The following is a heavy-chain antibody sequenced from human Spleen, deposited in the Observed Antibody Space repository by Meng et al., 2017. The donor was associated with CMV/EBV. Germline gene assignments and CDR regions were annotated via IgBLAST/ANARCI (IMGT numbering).Heavy chain of an antibody. CDR2: SNGDGSST. CDR3: ARGTYGYQMIYGPDY. Sequence: YVFTFSTYWMTWVRQAPGKGLVWVSRSNGDGSSTTYADSVEGRFTISRDNAKNTLYLQMNGLRAEDTAVYYCARGTYGYQMIYGPDYWGQGTLVTVSS. J-gene: IGHJ4*02. D-gene: IGHD3-10*01. CDR1: VFTFSTYW. V-gene: IGHV3-74*01.